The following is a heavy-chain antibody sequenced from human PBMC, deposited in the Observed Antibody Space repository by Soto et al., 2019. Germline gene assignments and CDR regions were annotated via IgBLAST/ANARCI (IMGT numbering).Heavy chain of an antibody. CDR1: GFTFSDYY. CDR2: SSNSGTFA. J-gene: IGHJ4*02. V-gene: IGHV3-11*06. D-gene: IGHD1-1*01. Sequence: GALRLSCAASGFTFSDYYMSWVHQAPGRGLEWISYSSNSGTFARYATSVKGRFSISRDNANNSLYLEMNSLRVEDTAVYYCARSGDNFHVLDYWGQGTPVTVSS. CDR3: ARSGDNFHVLDY.